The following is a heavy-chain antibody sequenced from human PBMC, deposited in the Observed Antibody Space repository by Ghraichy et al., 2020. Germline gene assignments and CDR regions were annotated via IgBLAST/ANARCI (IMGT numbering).Heavy chain of an antibody. J-gene: IGHJ4*02. Sequence: GGSLRLSCAASGFTFSSYGMHWVRQAPGKGLEWVAVISYDGSNKYYADSVKGRFTISRDNSKNTLYLQMNSLRAEDTAVYYCAKDRILTGYPELFDYWGQGTLVTVSS. CDR3: AKDRILTGYPELFDY. V-gene: IGHV3-30*18. CDR2: ISYDGSNK. D-gene: IGHD3-9*01. CDR1: GFTFSSYG.